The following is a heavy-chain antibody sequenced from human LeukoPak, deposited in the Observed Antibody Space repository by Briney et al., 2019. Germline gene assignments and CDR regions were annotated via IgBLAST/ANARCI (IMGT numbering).Heavy chain of an antibody. CDR3: ARVVDTGPYFDY. CDR2: INHSGST. V-gene: IGHV4-34*01. D-gene: IGHD5-18*01. CDR1: GGPFSGYY. Sequence: MPSETLSLTCAVYGGPFSGYYWSWIRQPPGKGLEWIGEINHSGSTNYNPSLKSRVTISVDTSKNQFSLKLSSVTAADTAVYYCARVVDTGPYFDYWGQGTLVTVSS. J-gene: IGHJ4*02.